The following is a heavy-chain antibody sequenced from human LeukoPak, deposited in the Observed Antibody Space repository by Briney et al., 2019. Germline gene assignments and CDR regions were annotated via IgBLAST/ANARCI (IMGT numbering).Heavy chain of an antibody. CDR3: ARVEYYYDSSGYFPPDY. V-gene: IGHV1-18*01. J-gene: IGHJ4*02. D-gene: IGHD3-22*01. Sequence: GASVKVSCKASGYTFTSYGISCVRQAPGQGLEWMGWISAYNGNTNYAQKLQGRVTMTTDTSTSTAYMELRSLRSDDTAVYYCARVEYYYDSSGYFPPDYWGQGTLVTVSS. CDR2: ISAYNGNT. CDR1: GYTFTSYG.